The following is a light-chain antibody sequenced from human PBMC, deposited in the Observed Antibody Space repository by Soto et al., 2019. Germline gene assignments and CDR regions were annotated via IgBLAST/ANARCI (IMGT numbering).Light chain of an antibody. Sequence: QSVLARRASVSGSPGQSISISCTGSSSDVGGYNYVSWYQHHPGEAPKLVIYEVDNRPPGISDRFSGSKSGNTASLTISGLQAEDEADYYCCSYTISNTFLFGTGTKVTVL. CDR1: SSDVGGYNY. J-gene: IGLJ1*01. V-gene: IGLV2-14*01. CDR2: EVD. CDR3: CSYTISNTFL.